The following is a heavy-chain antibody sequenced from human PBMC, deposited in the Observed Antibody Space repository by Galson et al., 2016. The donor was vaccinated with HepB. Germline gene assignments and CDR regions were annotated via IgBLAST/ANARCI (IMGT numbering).Heavy chain of an antibody. Sequence: SVKVSCKASGDTFSNYAITWVRQAPGQGLEWMGGIITIFDKTNYAQKFQGRVTITADKSTSTASLELRSLRSEDTAMYYCAREGGVIRGPLDYWDQGTLVTVSS. V-gene: IGHV1-69*06. CDR1: GDTFSNYA. CDR2: IITIFDKT. CDR3: AREGGVIRGPLDY. D-gene: IGHD3-10*01. J-gene: IGHJ4*02.